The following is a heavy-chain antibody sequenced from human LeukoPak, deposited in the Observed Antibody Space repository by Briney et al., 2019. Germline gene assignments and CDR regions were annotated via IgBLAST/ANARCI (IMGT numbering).Heavy chain of an antibody. J-gene: IGHJ4*02. V-gene: IGHV4-59*08. CDR1: GGSFSPYY. D-gene: IGHD3-10*01. CDR2: FHYSGNT. Sequence: PSETLSLPCSVSGGSFSPYYWNWLRQPPGKGLEWLGYFHYSGNTNYHPSLKGRVPIPADTSTNYFSLRLNSVTAADTAVYYCARRAYGSGSYYYDCWGQGILVTVSS. CDR3: ARRAYGSGSYYYDC.